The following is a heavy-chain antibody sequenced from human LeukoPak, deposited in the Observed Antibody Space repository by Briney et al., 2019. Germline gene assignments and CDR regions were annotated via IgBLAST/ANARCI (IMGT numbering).Heavy chain of an antibody. Sequence: SETLSLTCAVFGGSSSGYYWSWIHQPPGKVLEWIGEINHSGSTNYNPSLKSRVTISVDTSKSQFSLKLSSVSAADTAVYYCSRHAARGYYVSYWGQGTLVTVSS. CDR2: INHSGST. CDR1: GGSSSGYY. D-gene: IGHD3-22*01. CDR3: SRHAARGYYVSY. V-gene: IGHV4-34*01. J-gene: IGHJ4*02.